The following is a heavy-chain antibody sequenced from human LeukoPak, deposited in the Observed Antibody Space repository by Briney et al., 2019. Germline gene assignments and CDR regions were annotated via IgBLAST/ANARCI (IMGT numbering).Heavy chain of an antibody. CDR3: AKGSRAVAGKGFDY. D-gene: IGHD6-19*01. J-gene: IGHJ4*02. Sequence: GGSLRLSCAASGFTFDGYAMHRVRQAPGKGLEWVSGISWNSGSIGYADSVKGRFTISRDNAKNSLYLQMNSLRAEDTALYYCAKGSRAVAGKGFDYWGQGTLVTVSS. V-gene: IGHV3-9*01. CDR2: ISWNSGSI. CDR1: GFTFDGYA.